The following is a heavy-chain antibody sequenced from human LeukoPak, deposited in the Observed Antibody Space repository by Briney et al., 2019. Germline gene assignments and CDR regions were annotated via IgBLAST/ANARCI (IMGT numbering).Heavy chain of an antibody. CDR3: ARSKYYYGSGSYYNDY. CDR1: GYTFTSYG. Sequence: ASVKVSCKASGYTFTSYGISWVRQAPGQGLEWMGWISAYNGNTNYAQKLQGRFTMTTDTSTSTAYMELRSLRSDDTAVYYCARSKYYYGSGSYYNDYWGQGTLVTVSS. V-gene: IGHV1-18*01. J-gene: IGHJ4*02. D-gene: IGHD3-10*01. CDR2: ISAYNGNT.